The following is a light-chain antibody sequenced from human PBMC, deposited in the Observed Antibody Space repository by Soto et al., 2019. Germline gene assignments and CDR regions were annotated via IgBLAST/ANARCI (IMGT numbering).Light chain of an antibody. Sequence: QSVLTQSPSVSGTPAQRVTISCSGSSSNIGSNTVNWYQQLPGAAPRLLIYSNNQRPSGVPDRFSGSKSGTSASLAISGLQSEDEADYYCGTWDDSLNSYVFGTGTKVTVL. V-gene: IGLV1-44*01. CDR2: SNN. J-gene: IGLJ1*01. CDR1: SSNIGSNT. CDR3: GTWDDSLNSYV.